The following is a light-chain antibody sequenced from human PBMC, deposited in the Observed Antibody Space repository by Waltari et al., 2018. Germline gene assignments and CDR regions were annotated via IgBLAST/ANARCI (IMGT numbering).Light chain of an antibody. J-gene: IGLJ3*02. Sequence: QAVVTQEPSLTVSPGGTVTLTCGSSTGAVTSGHYPYWFQQKPGQAPRTLIYDTNTDHSWTPARFSGSRLGGKAALTRSGAQPEDEAEYYCLLSYGGPRVFGGGTKLTVL. CDR3: LLSYGGPRV. V-gene: IGLV7-46*01. CDR2: DTN. CDR1: TGAVTSGHY.